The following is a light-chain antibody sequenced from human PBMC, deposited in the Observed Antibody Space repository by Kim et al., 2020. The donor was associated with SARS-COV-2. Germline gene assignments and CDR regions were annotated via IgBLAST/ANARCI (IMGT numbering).Light chain of an antibody. CDR1: SSNVGGYNY. J-gene: IGLJ2*01. V-gene: IGLV2-8*01. CDR3: SSYAGSNNVV. Sequence: GQSFTISCTGTSSNVGGYNYVAWDQQHPDNAPKLMIYEVSKRPSGVADRFSGSKSGNTASLTVSGLQAEDEADYYCSSYAGSNNVVFGGGTQLTVL. CDR2: EVS.